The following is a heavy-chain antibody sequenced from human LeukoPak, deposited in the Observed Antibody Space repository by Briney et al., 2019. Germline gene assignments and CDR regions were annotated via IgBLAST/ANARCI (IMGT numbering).Heavy chain of an antibody. V-gene: IGHV3-23*01. D-gene: IGHD3-22*01. J-gene: IGHJ4*02. CDR3: XKLGDYYDSSGYYYGY. CDR2: ISGSGFDT. Sequence: GGSLRLSCAASGFTFSNYAISWVRQAPGKGLEWVSSISGSGFDTYYAESVKGRFTISKDNSKNTLYLQMNSLRAEDTAVYYCXKLGDYYDSSGYYYGYWGQGTLVTVSS. CDR1: GFTFSNYA.